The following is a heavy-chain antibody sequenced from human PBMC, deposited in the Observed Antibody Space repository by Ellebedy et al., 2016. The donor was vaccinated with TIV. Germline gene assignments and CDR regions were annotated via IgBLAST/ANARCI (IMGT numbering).Heavy chain of an antibody. CDR3: ARGNHMFDY. D-gene: IGHD2-21*01. CDR1: GFAFSDHH. Sequence: PGGSLRLSCAASGFAFSDHHMDCVRQAPGKRLEWIGFIRGKAYGGTTEYDPSVKGRFSISRDDSQNLLYLQMNSLRPDDTAVYFCARGNHMFDYWGQGTLVTVSS. V-gene: IGHV3-71*01. J-gene: IGHJ4*02. CDR2: IRGKAYGGTT.